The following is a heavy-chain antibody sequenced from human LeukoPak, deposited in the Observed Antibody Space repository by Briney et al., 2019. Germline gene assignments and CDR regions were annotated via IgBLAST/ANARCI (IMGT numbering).Heavy chain of an antibody. D-gene: IGHD3-9*01. J-gene: IGHJ3*02. V-gene: IGHV4-59*01. Sequence: SETLSLTCTVSGGSISSYYWTWIRQPPGKGLEWIGYLSKSGNTNYSPSLKSRVTIFGDTSKNQFFLKLSSVTAADTAVYYCARARYVNSFYAFDIWGQGTLVTVSS. CDR2: LSKSGNT. CDR3: ARARYVNSFYAFDI. CDR1: GGSISSYY.